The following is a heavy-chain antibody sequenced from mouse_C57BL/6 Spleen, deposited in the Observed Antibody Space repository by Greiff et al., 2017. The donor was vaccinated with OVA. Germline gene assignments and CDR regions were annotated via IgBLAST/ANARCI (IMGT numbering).Heavy chain of an antibody. CDR2: IDPEDGET. D-gene: IGHD1-1*01. Sequence: VHVKQSGAELVKPGASVKLSCTASGFNIKDYYMHWVKQRTEQGLEWIGRIDPEDGETKYAPKFQGKATITADTSSNTAYLQLSSLTSEDTAVYYCARYYGSSYVFDYWGQGTTLTVSS. CDR1: GFNIKDYY. V-gene: IGHV14-2*01. CDR3: ARYYGSSYVFDY. J-gene: IGHJ2*01.